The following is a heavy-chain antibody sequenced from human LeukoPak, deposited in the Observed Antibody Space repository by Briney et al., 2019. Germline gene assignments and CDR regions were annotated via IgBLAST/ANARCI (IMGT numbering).Heavy chain of an antibody. V-gene: IGHV4-59*01. Sequence: TSETLSLTCTVSGGSISSYYWSWIRQPPGKGLEWIGYIYYSGSTNYNPSLKSRVTISVDTSKNQFSLKLSSVTAADTAVYYCARDRVPLGMIVVVIPTGFDYWGQGTLVTVSS. CDR3: ARDRVPLGMIVVVIPTGFDY. J-gene: IGHJ4*02. CDR1: GGSISSYY. D-gene: IGHD3-22*01. CDR2: IYYSGST.